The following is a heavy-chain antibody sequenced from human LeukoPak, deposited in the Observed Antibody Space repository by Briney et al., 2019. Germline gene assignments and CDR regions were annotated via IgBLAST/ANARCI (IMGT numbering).Heavy chain of an antibody. J-gene: IGHJ6*03. D-gene: IGHD6-13*01. CDR3: ARGRRSGGSSWPNYYYYYYMDV. CDR1: EYTFTGNY. CDR2: INPNSGNT. Sequence: ASVKVSCKASEYTFTGNYIHWVRQAPGQGLEWMGWINPNSGNTGYAQKFQGRVTITRNTSISTAYMELSSLRSEDTAVYYCARGRRSGGSSWPNYYYYYYMDVWGKGTTVTVSS. V-gene: IGHV1-8*03.